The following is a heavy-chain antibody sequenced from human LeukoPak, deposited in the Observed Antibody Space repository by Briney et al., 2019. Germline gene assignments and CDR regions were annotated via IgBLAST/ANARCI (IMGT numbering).Heavy chain of an antibody. CDR1: GGSISSYY. CDR3: ARDQPLDRFPSFDY. V-gene: IGHV4-4*07. Sequence: SETLSLTCTVSGGSISSYYWSWIRQPAGKGLEWIGRIYTSGSTNYNPSLKSRVTMSVDTSKNQFSLKLSSVTAADTAVYYCARDQPLDRFPSFDYWGQGTLVTVSS. D-gene: IGHD3/OR15-3a*01. J-gene: IGHJ4*02. CDR2: IYTSGST.